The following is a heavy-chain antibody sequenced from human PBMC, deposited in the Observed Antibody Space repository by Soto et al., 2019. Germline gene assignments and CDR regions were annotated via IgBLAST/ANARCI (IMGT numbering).Heavy chain of an antibody. CDR1: GGTFSSYA. J-gene: IGHJ6*02. D-gene: IGHD6-6*01. Sequence: QVQLVQSGAEVKKPGSSVKVSCKASGGTFSSYAISWVRQAPGQGLEWMGGIIPIFGTANYAQKFQGRVSINADASTSIAYMELSSLRSEATAVYYCARESIAARRAYGMDVWGQGTTVTVSS. CDR3: ARESIAARRAYGMDV. CDR2: IIPIFGTA. V-gene: IGHV1-69*01.